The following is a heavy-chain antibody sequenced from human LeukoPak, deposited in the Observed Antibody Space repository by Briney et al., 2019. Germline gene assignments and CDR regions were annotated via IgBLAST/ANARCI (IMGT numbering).Heavy chain of an antibody. V-gene: IGHV1-2*02. CDR3: ARDQGGTIDY. CDR1: GYSFIGYY. CDR2: IKSNSGGT. D-gene: IGHD3-16*01. Sequence: ASVKVSCKASGYSFIGYYMHWVRQAPGQGLEWMGWIKSNSGGTHYAQKFQGRVTMTRDTSITTAYMELSRLTSDDTAVYYCARDQGGTIDYWGQGTLATVSS. J-gene: IGHJ4*02.